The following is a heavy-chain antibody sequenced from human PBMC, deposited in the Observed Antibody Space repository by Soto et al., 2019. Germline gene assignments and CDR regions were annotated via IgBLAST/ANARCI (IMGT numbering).Heavy chain of an antibody. D-gene: IGHD3-22*01. Sequence: EVQLVESGGGLVQPGGSLRLSCAGSGFTLSDHYIDWFRQAPGKGREWVGRSRDKPQGYSTAYAASVKGRFTTSRDESKNSAYLQMNRLKTEDTAVYYCVRATYFSDSSGYTRCLDYWGQGALVTVSS. CDR1: GFTLSDHY. CDR2: SRDKPQGYST. J-gene: IGHJ4*02. V-gene: IGHV3-72*01. CDR3: VRATYFSDSSGYTRCLDY.